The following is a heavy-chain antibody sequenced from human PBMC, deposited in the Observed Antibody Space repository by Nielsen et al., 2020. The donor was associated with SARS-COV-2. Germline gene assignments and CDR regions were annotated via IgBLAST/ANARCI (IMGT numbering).Heavy chain of an antibody. D-gene: IGHD6-19*01. CDR1: GYTFTSYG. Sequence: ASVKVSCKASGYTFTSYGISWVRQAPGQGLEWMGWISAYNGNTSYAQKFQGRVTMTRDTSTSTVYMELSSLRSEDTAVYYCARDEIVVPPAAGEQWLVSGQRNYYYYGMDVWGQGTTVTVSS. V-gene: IGHV1-18*04. CDR3: ARDEIVVPPAAGEQWLVSGQRNYYYYGMDV. CDR2: ISAYNGNT. J-gene: IGHJ6*02.